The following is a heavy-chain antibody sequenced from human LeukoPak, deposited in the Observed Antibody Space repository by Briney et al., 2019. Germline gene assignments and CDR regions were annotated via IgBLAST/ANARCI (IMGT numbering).Heavy chain of an antibody. J-gene: IGHJ3*02. CDR3: ASFLPRNAFDI. Sequence: PSETLSLTCTVSGGSISFYYWSWIRQPPGKGLEWIGYIYYSGSTNYNPSLKSRVTISVDTSKNQFSLKLSSVTAADTAVYYCASFLPRNAFDIWGQGTMVTVSS. CDR2: IYYSGST. CDR1: GGSISFYY. V-gene: IGHV4-59*01.